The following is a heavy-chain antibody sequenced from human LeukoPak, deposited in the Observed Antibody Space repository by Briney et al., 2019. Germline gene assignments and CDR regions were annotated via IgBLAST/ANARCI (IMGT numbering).Heavy chain of an antibody. Sequence: GGSLRLSCAASGFTFSKSWMHWVRQVPGKGLVWVSRIYNDGSTTNYADSVKGRFTIPRDNAANTLFLQMSSLRPEDTAVYYCAREKDDHGDPGPLDAWGQGALVTVSS. D-gene: IGHD4-17*01. CDR1: GFTFSKSW. J-gene: IGHJ5*02. CDR2: IYNDGSTT. V-gene: IGHV3-74*01. CDR3: AREKDDHGDPGPLDA.